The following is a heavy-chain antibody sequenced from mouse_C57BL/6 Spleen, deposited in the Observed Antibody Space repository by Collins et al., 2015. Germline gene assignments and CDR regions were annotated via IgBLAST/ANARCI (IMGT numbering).Heavy chain of an antibody. V-gene: IGHV1-19*01. D-gene: IGHD1-1*02. CDR3: ARSPYGPDY. J-gene: IGHJ2*01. CDR2: INPYNGGT. Sequence: IGVINPYNGGTSYNQKFKGKATLTVDKSSSTAYMELNSLTSEDSAVYYCARSPYGPDYWGQGTTLTVSS.